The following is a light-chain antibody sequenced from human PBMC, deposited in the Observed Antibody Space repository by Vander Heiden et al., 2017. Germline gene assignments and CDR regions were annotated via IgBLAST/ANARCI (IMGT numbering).Light chain of an antibody. Sequence: DIQMTQSPSSLPASVGDRVTITCRASQSSSSYLNWYQQKPGKAPKLLIYAATSLQSGVPSRFSGSGSGTDFTLSISRLQPEDFATYYCQQSDSTPWTFGQGTKVEIK. V-gene: IGKV1-39*01. CDR2: AAT. J-gene: IGKJ1*01. CDR3: QQSDSTPWT. CDR1: QSSSSY.